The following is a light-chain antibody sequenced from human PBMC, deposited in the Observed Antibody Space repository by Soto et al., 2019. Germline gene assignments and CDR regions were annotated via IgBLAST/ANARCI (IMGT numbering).Light chain of an antibody. Sequence: DIQMTQSPSTLSASVGDRVTITCRASQSISTWLAWYQQRPGKAPKLLIYDASSLESGVPSRFSGTAFGTEFTLTISSLQPDDFATYYCQQYYTYSPYTFGQGTKLEIK. V-gene: IGKV1-5*01. CDR3: QQYYTYSPYT. J-gene: IGKJ2*01. CDR1: QSISTW. CDR2: DAS.